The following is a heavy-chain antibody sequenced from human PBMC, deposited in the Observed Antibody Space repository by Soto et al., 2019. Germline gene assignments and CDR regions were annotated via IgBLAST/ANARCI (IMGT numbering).Heavy chain of an antibody. V-gene: IGHV1-69*12. CDR3: ARDRDLLQLGGNYYCMMDV. J-gene: IGHJ6*02. Sequence: QVQLVQSGAEVKKPGSSVTLSCKASGGTFRSSTISWVRQAPGQGLEWMGGIIPIFPTPDYAQKFQDRVTITADESASTAYMELSSLTSEDTAMYFCARDRDLLQLGGNYYCMMDVGAQGSTVTVSS. CDR2: IIPIFPTP. CDR1: GGTFRSST. D-gene: IGHD2-15*01.